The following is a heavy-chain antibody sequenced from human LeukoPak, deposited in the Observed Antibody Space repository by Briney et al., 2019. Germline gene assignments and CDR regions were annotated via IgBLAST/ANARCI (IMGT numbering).Heavy chain of an antibody. D-gene: IGHD2-2*02. Sequence: GGSLRLSCAASGFTVSSNYMSWVRQAPGKGLEWVSVIYIGGSTYYADSVKGRFTISRDISKNTLYLQMNSLRAEDTAMYYCARLGFVVPAVIFDYWGQGTRLTVSS. J-gene: IGHJ4*02. CDR2: IYIGGST. CDR1: GFTVSSNY. CDR3: ARLGFVVPAVIFDY. V-gene: IGHV3-53*01.